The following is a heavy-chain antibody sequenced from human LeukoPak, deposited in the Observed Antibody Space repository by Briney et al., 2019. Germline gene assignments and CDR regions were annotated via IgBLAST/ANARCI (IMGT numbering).Heavy chain of an antibody. D-gene: IGHD6-19*01. CDR1: EVSVSSNY. V-gene: IGHV3-53*01. Sequence: GGSLRLSCAVSEVSVSSNYMNWVRQAPGKGLEWVSVIYSGGAIYYADSVRGRFTISRDNSKNMVSLQMTSRGAKDTAVYYCARGRFSGPDDYWGQGTLVTVSS. J-gene: IGHJ4*02. CDR3: ARGRFSGPDDY. CDR2: IYSGGAI.